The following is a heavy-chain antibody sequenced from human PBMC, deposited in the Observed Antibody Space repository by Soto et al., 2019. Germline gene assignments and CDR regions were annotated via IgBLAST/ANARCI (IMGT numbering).Heavy chain of an antibody. V-gene: IGHV1-3*01. CDR1: GYTFTSYA. Sequence: ASVKVSCKASGYTFTSYAMHWVRQAPGQRLEWMGWINAGNGNTKYSQKFQGRVTITRDTSASTAYMELSSLRSEDTAVYYCARDFKHLRTVTTANYYYYMDVWGKGTTVTVSS. J-gene: IGHJ6*03. CDR2: INAGNGNT. CDR3: ARDFKHLRTVTTANYYYYMDV. D-gene: IGHD4-17*01.